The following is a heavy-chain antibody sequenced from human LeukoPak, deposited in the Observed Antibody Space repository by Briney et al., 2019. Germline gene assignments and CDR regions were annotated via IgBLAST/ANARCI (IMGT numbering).Heavy chain of an antibody. CDR3: AKALRYFDWLLYDAFDI. J-gene: IGHJ3*02. CDR2: ISGSGGST. CDR1: GFTFSSYA. Sequence: PGGSLRLSCAASGFTFSSYAMSWVRQAPGKGLGWVSAISGSGGSTYYADSVKGRFTISRDNSKNTLYLQMNSLRAEDTAVYYCAKALRYFDWLLYDAFDIWGQGTMVTVSS. V-gene: IGHV3-23*01. D-gene: IGHD3-9*01.